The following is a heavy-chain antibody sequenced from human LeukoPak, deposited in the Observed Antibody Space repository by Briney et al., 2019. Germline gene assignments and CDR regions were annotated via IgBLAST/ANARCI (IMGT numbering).Heavy chain of an antibody. CDR1: GFTFSSYG. Sequence: GGSLRLSCAASGFTFSSYGMSWVRQAPGKGLEWVSAISGGGGSTYYPDSVKGRFTISRDNSRNTLYLQMSSLRAEDTAVYHCAKKGGYSYGDPFDYWGQGTLVTVSS. J-gene: IGHJ4*02. CDR2: ISGGGGST. V-gene: IGHV3-23*01. CDR3: AKKGGYSYGDPFDY. D-gene: IGHD5-18*01.